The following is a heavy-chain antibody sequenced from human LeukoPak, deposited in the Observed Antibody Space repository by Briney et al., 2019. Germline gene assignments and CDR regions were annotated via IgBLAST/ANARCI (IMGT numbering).Heavy chain of an antibody. CDR2: IYYSGST. D-gene: IGHD6-13*01. Sequence: SETLSLTCTVSGGSISSSSYYWGWIRQPPGKGLEWIGSIYYSGSTYYNPSLKSRVTISVDTSKNQFSLKLSSVTAADTAVYYCARDPRGYSSSWLFDYWGQGTLVTVSS. CDR3: ARDPRGYSSSWLFDY. CDR1: GGSISSSSYY. V-gene: IGHV4-39*07. J-gene: IGHJ4*02.